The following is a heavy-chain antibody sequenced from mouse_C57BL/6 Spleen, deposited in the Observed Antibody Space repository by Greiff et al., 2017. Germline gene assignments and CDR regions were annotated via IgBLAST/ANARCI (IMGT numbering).Heavy chain of an antibody. CDR1: GYTFTSYW. CDR2: IDPSDSYT. CDR3: ARKRGIYDGYFDV. J-gene: IGHJ1*03. D-gene: IGHD2-12*01. V-gene: IGHV1-69*01. Sequence: VQLQQPGAELVMPGASVKLSCKASGYTFTSYWMHWVKQRPGQGLEWIGEIDPSDSYTNYNQKFKGKSTLTVDKSSSTAYMQLSSLTSEDSAVYYCARKRGIYDGYFDVWGTGTTVTVSS.